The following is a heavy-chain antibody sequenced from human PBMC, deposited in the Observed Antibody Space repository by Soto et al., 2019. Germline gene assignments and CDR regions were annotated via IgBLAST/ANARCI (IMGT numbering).Heavy chain of an antibody. V-gene: IGHV4-31*03. CDR2: IYYSGST. Sequence: QVQLQESGPGLVKPSQTLSLTCTVSGDSIASGAYYWSWIRHHPGKGLEWIGYIYYSGSTYYNPSLKSRGSISVDTSQNQFSLKLSSLTAADTAVYYCASVDNRITIDSWGPGTLVIVSS. CDR1: GDSIASGAYY. J-gene: IGHJ4*02. D-gene: IGHD1-20*01. CDR3: ASVDNRITIDS.